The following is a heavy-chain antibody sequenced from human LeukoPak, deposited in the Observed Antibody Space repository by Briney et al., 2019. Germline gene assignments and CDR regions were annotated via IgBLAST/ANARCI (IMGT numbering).Heavy chain of an antibody. CDR3: ARRGILTGYMFDY. V-gene: IGHV1-46*03. CDR2: INPSGGST. D-gene: IGHD3-9*01. CDR1: GYTFTSYY. Sequence: ASVKVSCKASGYTFTSYYMHWVGQAPGQGLEWMGIINPSGGSTTYAQKFQGRVTMTSDTSTSTVYMELSSLRSDDTAVYYCARRGILTGYMFDYWGQGTLVTVSS. J-gene: IGHJ4*02.